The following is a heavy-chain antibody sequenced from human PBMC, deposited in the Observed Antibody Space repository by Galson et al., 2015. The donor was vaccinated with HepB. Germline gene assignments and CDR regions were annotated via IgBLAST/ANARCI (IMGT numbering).Heavy chain of an antibody. V-gene: IGHV3-30-3*02. J-gene: IGHJ4*02. Sequence: SLRLSCAASGFIFSSYSMHWVRQAPGKGLEWVAVISGAGSVNFYADSVKGRFTISRDNSKNTLYLQMNSLRVEDSAVYYGSTEGPQFPRGSNGYWGQGTLVTGSS. CDR2: ISGAGSVN. D-gene: IGHD1-26*01. CDR1: GFIFSSYS. CDR3: STEGPQFPRGSNGY.